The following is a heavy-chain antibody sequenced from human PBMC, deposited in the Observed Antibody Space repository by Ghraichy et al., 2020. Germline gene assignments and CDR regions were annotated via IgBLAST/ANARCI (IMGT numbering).Heavy chain of an antibody. V-gene: IGHV4-59*01. Sequence: SETLSLTCTVSGGSISSYYWSWIRQPPGKGLEWIGYFYYSGSTNYNPSLKGRVTISVDTSTNQFSLKLSSGTAADTAVYYCARGGGYSSSWPRVRFDCWGQGTLVTDSS. J-gene: IGHJ4*02. CDR2: FYYSGST. D-gene: IGHD6-13*01. CDR3: ARGGGYSSSWPRVRFDC. CDR1: GGSISSYY.